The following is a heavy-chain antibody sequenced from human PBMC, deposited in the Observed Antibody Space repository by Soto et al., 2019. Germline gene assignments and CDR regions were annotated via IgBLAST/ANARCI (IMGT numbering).Heavy chain of an antibody. CDR2: IYYSGTT. Sequence: PETLCLTCTVGGGSFSSSSYYWGWIRQPPGKGLEWIGSIYYSGTTYYNPSLKSRVTISVDPSKNQFFLKLTSVTAADTAVYYCARLQSWVTHWYYFDYRGQGPLVT. CDR3: ARLQSWVTHWYYFDY. V-gene: IGHV4-39*01. D-gene: IGHD2-21*02. J-gene: IGHJ4*02. CDR1: GGSFSSSSYY.